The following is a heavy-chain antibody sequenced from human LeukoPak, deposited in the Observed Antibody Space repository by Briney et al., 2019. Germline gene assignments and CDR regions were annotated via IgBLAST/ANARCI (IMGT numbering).Heavy chain of an antibody. Sequence: PGGSLRLSCAASGFTFSAYYMSWIRQAPGKGLECISYISSSGSTIYYADSVKGRFTISRDNAKNSLYLQMNSLGAGDTAVYFCARDRAGYNWVDYWGQGTLVSVSS. J-gene: IGHJ4*02. CDR3: ARDRAGYNWVDY. CDR1: GFTFSAYY. D-gene: IGHD5-24*01. V-gene: IGHV3-11*04. CDR2: ISSSGSTI.